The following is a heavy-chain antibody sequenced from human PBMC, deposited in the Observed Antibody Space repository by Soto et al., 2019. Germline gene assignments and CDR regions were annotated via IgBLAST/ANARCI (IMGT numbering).Heavy chain of an antibody. Sequence: EVQLVQSGAEVKKPGESLTISCKASGYNFATYWVGWVRQMPGKGLEWMGIIYPRDSDTRYSPSVQGHVTISADKSINTAYLQWSSLQAPDTAMYYCARQTPSGTQRYFDYWGQGTLVTVSS. CDR2: IYPRDSDT. CDR1: GYNFATYW. D-gene: IGHD3-10*01. CDR3: ARQTPSGTQRYFDY. J-gene: IGHJ4*02. V-gene: IGHV5-51*01.